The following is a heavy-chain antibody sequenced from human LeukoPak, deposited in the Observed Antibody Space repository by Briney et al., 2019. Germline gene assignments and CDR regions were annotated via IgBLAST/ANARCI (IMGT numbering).Heavy chain of an antibody. CDR2: MNPNSGNT. Sequence: ASVKVSCKASGYTFTSYDINWVRQATGQGLEWMGWMNPNSGNTGYAQKFQGRVTITRNTSISTAYMELSSLRSEDTAVYYCARGPNEYSGYDGRNNWFDPWGQGTLVTVSS. V-gene: IGHV1-8*03. CDR3: ARGPNEYSGYDGRNNWFDP. J-gene: IGHJ5*02. CDR1: GYTFTSYD. D-gene: IGHD5-12*01.